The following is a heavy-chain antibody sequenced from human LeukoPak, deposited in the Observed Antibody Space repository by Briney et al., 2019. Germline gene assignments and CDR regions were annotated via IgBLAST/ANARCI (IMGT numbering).Heavy chain of an antibody. Sequence: GGSLRLSCAASGFTFSNSWMSWVRQAPGKGLEWVANIKQDGSEKYYVDSVKGRFTISRDNAKNSLYLQMNSLRAEDTAVYYCARRAGDYSHPYDYWGQGTLVTVSS. V-gene: IGHV3-7*01. CDR3: ARRAGDYSHPYDY. D-gene: IGHD3-22*01. CDR1: GFTFSNSW. J-gene: IGHJ4*02. CDR2: IKQDGSEK.